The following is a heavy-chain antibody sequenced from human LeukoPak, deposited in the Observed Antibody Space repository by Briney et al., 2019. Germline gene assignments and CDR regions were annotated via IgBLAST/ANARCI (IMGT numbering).Heavy chain of an antibody. CDR1: GHTFTSYD. D-gene: IGHD3-9*01. CDR3: GRVLFDILYCSIAMDV. J-gene: IGHJ6*02. Sequence: ASVKVSCKASGHTFTSYDINWVRQATGQGLEWMGWMNPNSGNTGYAQKFQGRVTMTRNTSISTAYMELSSLRSEDTALYYLGRVLFDILYCSIAMDVGGQGTTVTVSS. CDR2: MNPNSGNT. V-gene: IGHV1-8*01.